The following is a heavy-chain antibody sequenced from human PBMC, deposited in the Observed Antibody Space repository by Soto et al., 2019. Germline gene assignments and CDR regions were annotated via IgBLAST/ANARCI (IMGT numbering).Heavy chain of an antibody. CDR2: IISIFGTP. CDR1: GGTFNSYV. CDR3: ARDLGSGYDPGDY. Sequence: QVLLVQSGAEVKKPGSSVKVSCKASGGTFNSYVFNWVRQAPGQGLEWMGGIISIFGTPNYGQKFQGRVTITADESTSTGFMELSSLTSEDTAIYYCARDLGSGYDPGDYWGQGTLVTVSS. D-gene: IGHD5-12*01. J-gene: IGHJ4*02. V-gene: IGHV1-69*12.